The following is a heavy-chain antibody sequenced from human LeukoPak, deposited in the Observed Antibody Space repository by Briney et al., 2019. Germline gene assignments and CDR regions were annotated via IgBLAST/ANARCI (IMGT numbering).Heavy chain of an antibody. D-gene: IGHD7-27*01. CDR1: GFQFSTYG. CDR3: ARDRSWGSQCYFDY. V-gene: IGHV3-33*01. J-gene: IGHJ4*02. Sequence: GRSLRLSCAASGFQFSTYGMHWVRQAPGKGLEWVGVIWYDGSNKIYAESVKGRFTISRDSSKNTLYLQMNSLRAEDTAVYYCARDRSWGSQCYFDYWGQGTLVTVSS. CDR2: IWYDGSNK.